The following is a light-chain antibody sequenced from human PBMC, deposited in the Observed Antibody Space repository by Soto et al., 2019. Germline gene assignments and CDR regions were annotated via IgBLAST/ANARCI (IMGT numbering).Light chain of an antibody. CDR1: QSVSSY. CDR2: DAS. CDR3: QQRSIWPPVIT. J-gene: IGKJ5*01. V-gene: IGKV3-11*01. Sequence: EIVLTQSPATLSLSPGERATLSCRASQSVSSYLAWYQQKPGQAPRPLIYDASNRATGIPARFSGSGSGTDFTLTISSLEPEDGAVYYCQQRSIWPPVITLGQDTGLEIK.